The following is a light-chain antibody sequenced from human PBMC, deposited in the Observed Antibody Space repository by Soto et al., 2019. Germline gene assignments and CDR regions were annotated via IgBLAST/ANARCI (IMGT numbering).Light chain of an antibody. V-gene: IGKV3D-20*02. J-gene: IGKJ5*01. CDR1: QSVSSSS. Sequence: EIVLTQSPGTLSLSPGERATLSCRASQSVSSSSITWYQQKPGQAPRLLIYGASTRATGIPDRFSGSGSGTDFSLTISRLEPEDFGVYFCHQRNKFGQGTRLEIK. CDR3: HQRNK. CDR2: GAS.